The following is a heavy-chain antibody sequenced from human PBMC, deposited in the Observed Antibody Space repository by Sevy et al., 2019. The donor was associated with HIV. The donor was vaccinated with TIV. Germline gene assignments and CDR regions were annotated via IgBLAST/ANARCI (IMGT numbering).Heavy chain of an antibody. CDR2: IKGDGSEI. D-gene: IGHD2-15*01. Sequence: GGSLRLSCAASGFTFSYYRMSWVRQAPGKGLEWVANIKGDGSEIYYVDSVKGRFTISRDNAKNSLSLEMNSLRAEDTAVYYCARDPGGRDWFDPWGQGTRVTVSS. CDR1: GFTFSYYR. J-gene: IGHJ5*02. CDR3: ARDPGGRDWFDP. V-gene: IGHV3-7*03.